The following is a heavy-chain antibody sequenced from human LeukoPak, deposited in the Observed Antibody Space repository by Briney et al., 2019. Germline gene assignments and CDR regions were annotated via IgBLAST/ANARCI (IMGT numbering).Heavy chain of an antibody. CDR2: INPNSGGT. V-gene: IGHV1-2*02. CDR3: ARDRSLMVRGVIIISDVFDI. Sequence: GASVKVSCKASGYTFTGYYMHWVRQAPGQGLEWMGWINPNSGGTNYAQKFQGRVTMTRDTSISTAYMELSRLRSDDTAVYYCARDRSLMVRGVIIISDVFDIWGQGTMVTVSS. J-gene: IGHJ3*02. CDR1: GYTFTGYY. D-gene: IGHD3-10*01.